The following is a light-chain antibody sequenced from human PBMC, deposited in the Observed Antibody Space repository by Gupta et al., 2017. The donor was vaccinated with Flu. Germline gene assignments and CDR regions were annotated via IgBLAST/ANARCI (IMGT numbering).Light chain of an antibody. CDR3: QQYCSSPPYT. Sequence: EILFTQSPCTLSLSPGERATLSCLASQSVSSSYLAWYQQKPGQAPRLLIYGASSRDTGIPDRFSGSGSGTDFTLTISRLEPEDFAVYYCQQYCSSPPYTFGQGTKLEIK. CDR2: GAS. J-gene: IGKJ2*01. V-gene: IGKV3-20*01. CDR1: QSVSSSY.